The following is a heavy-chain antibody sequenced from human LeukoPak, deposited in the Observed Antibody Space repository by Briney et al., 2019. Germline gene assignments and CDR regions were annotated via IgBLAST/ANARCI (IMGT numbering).Heavy chain of an antibody. CDR3: ARAHDYGDYYYYYYGMDV. V-gene: IGHV3-7*01. D-gene: IGHD4-17*01. CDR1: GFTLSSYW. Sequence: GGSLRLSCAASGFTLSSYWMSWVRQAPGKGLEWVANIKQDGSEKYYVDSVKGRFTISRDNAKNSLYLQMNSLRDEDTAVYYCARAHDYGDYYYYYYGMDVWGQGTTVTVSS. CDR2: IKQDGSEK. J-gene: IGHJ6*02.